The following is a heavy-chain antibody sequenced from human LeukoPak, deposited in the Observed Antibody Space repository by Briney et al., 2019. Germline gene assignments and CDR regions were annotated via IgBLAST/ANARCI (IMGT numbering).Heavy chain of an antibody. CDR3: ARSKPLRYFDSY. Sequence: PGASVKVSCKASGYTFTGYYMHWVRQAPGQGLEWMGWINPNSGGTNYAQKFQGRVTMTRDTSISTAYMELSRLRSDGTAVYYCARSKPLRYFDSYWGQGTLVTVSS. D-gene: IGHD3-9*01. V-gene: IGHV1-2*02. CDR2: INPNSGGT. CDR1: GYTFTGYY. J-gene: IGHJ4*02.